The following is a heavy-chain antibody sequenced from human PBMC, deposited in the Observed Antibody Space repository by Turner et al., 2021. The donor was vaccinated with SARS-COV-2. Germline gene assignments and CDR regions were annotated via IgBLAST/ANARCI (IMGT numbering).Heavy chain of an antibody. CDR3: ARRRGRDGYARNRYFDL. V-gene: IGHV4-39*01. D-gene: IGHD2-2*01. CDR2: IYYSGTT. CDR1: GGTISSSTYY. J-gene: IGHJ2*01. Sequence: QVQLEESGPGLVKPSETLSLTCTVSGGTISSSTYYWGWIRQPPGQGREGIGSIYYSGTTTYNPSFNNRGTIFVDTSKNQFSLKLTCVTAIDTAVYYCARRRGRDGYARNRYFDLWGHGTLVTVSS.